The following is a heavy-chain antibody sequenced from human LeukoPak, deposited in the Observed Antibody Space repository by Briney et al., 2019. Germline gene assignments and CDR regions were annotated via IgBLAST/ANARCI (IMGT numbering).Heavy chain of an antibody. CDR3: ASSLIWSGYYLAAFDI. CDR1: GFTFSSYS. CDR2: ISSSSSTI. J-gene: IGHJ3*02. Sequence: PGGSLRLSGAASGFTFSSYSMNWVRQAPGKGLEWVSYISSSSSTIYYADSVKGRFTISRDNAKNSLYLQMNSLRAEDTAVYYCASSLIWSGYYLAAFDIWGQGTMVTVSS. V-gene: IGHV3-48*01. D-gene: IGHD3-3*01.